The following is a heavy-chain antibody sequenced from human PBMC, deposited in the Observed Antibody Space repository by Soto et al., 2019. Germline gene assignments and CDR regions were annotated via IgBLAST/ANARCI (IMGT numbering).Heavy chain of an antibody. CDR1: GGSISSYY. CDR2: IYYSGST. Sequence: QVQLQESGPGLVKPSETLSLTCTVSGGSISSYYWSWIRQPPGKGLEWIGYIYYSGSTNYNPSLKSRVTISVDTSKNQFSLKLSSVTAADTAVYYCARDLITGYSSSSLYYYGMDVWGQGTTVTVSS. D-gene: IGHD6-13*01. V-gene: IGHV4-59*01. J-gene: IGHJ6*02. CDR3: ARDLITGYSSSSLYYYGMDV.